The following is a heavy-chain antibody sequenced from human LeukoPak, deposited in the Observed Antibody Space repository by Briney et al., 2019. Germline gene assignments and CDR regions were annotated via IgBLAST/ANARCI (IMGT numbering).Heavy chain of an antibody. J-gene: IGHJ6*03. V-gene: IGHV4-59*01. Sequence: SETLSLTCTVSGGSITNYYWAWIRQPPGKGLEWIGYIHYSGSTNYNPSLKSRVTISVDRSKNQFSLKLSSVTAADTAVYYCARASVTYYYYYMDVWGKGTTVTVSS. CDR2: IHYSGST. CDR1: GGSITNYY. D-gene: IGHD4-11*01. CDR3: ARASVTYYYYYMDV.